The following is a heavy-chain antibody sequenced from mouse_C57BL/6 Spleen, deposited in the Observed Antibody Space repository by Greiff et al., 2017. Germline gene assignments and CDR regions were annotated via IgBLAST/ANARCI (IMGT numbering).Heavy chain of an antibody. Sequence: EVQLQQSGPELVKPGASVKISCKASGYTFTDYNMNWVKQSHGKSLEWIGDINPNNGGTSYNQKFKGKATLTVDKSSSTAYMELRSLTSEDSAVYYCARRSTTVVDHYYAMDYWGQGTSVTVSS. CDR3: ARRSTTVVDHYYAMDY. CDR1: GYTFTDYN. CDR2: INPNNGGT. V-gene: IGHV1-26*01. J-gene: IGHJ4*01. D-gene: IGHD1-1*01.